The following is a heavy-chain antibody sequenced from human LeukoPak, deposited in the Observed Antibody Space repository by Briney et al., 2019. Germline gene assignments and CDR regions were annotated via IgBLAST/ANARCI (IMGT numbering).Heavy chain of an antibody. Sequence: GRSLRLSCAASGFTFSSYGMNWVRQAPGKGLEWVSYISSSSSTIYYADSVKGRFTISRDNAKNSLYLQMNSLRAEDTAVYYCARDEPNYYYMDVWGKGTTVTVSS. V-gene: IGHV3-48*04. CDR1: GFTFSSYG. CDR2: ISSSSSTI. J-gene: IGHJ6*03. CDR3: ARDEPNYYYMDV.